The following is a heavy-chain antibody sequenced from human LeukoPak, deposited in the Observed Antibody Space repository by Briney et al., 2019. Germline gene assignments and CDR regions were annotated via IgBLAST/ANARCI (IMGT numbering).Heavy chain of an antibody. CDR3: AREAMYSYGNNFDY. Sequence: SETLSLTCTVSGGSISGYYWSWIRQPPGKGLEWIAYIYYNGISNYNPSLKSRVIISVDSSKNQFSLKLTSVTAADTAVYHCAREAMYSYGNNFDYWGQGTLVTVSS. CDR1: GGSISGYY. J-gene: IGHJ4*02. V-gene: IGHV4-59*01. D-gene: IGHD5-18*01. CDR2: IYYNGIS.